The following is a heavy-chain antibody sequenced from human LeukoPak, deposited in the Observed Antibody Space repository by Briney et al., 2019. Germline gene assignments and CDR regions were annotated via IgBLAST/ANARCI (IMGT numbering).Heavy chain of an antibody. CDR3: AKDPYGDYLLDY. Sequence: PGGSLRLSCAASGFTFSSYGMHWVRQAPGKGLEWVAVIWYDGSNKYYADSVKGRFTISRDNSKNTLYLQMNSLRAEATAVYYCAKDPYGDYLLDYWGQGTLVTVSS. CDR2: IWYDGSNK. V-gene: IGHV3-33*06. J-gene: IGHJ4*02. CDR1: GFTFSSYG. D-gene: IGHD4-17*01.